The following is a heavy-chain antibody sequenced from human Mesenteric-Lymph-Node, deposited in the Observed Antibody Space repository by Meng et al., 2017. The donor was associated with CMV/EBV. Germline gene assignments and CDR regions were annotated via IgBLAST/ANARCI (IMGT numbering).Heavy chain of an antibody. Sequence: AAATTSTRDEMHWRRQATGQGAEWMAVIHPRGDRTCYAETCRGRVAMTGDTSTSTDYMEVSSLRPEDTAIYYCARDNSESDSSWWFDPWGQGTLVTVSS. CDR3: ARDNSESDSSWWFDP. D-gene: IGHD1-26*01. J-gene: IGHJ5*02. V-gene: IGHV1-46*01. CDR1: ATTSTRDE. CDR2: IHPRGDRT.